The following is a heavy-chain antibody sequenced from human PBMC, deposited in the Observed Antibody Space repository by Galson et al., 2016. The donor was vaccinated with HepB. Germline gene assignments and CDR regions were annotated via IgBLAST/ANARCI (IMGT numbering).Heavy chain of an antibody. J-gene: IGHJ3*02. CDR1: GFTFSSYA. V-gene: IGHV3-23*01. D-gene: IGHD6-19*01. CDR2: ISGSGYNT. CDR3: AKSQPGYSSGWYTLPIDAFEI. Sequence: SLRLSCAASGFTFSSYAMSWVRQAPGKGLEWVSTISGSGYNTYYADSVKGRFTISRDNSKNTLYLQMNSLRAEDTAVYYCAKSQPGYSSGWYTLPIDAFEIWGQRTMVTVSS.